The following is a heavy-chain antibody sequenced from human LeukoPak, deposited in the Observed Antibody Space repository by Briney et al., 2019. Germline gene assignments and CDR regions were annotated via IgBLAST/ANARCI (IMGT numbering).Heavy chain of an antibody. CDR1: GYTFTSYG. Sequence: GASVKVSCKASGYTFTSYGISWVRQAPGQGLEWMGWISAYNGNTNYAQKLQGRVTMTTDTSTSTAYMELRSLRSDDTAVYYCARATWTRLNYYYYYMDVWGKGTTVTVSS. CDR2: ISAYNGNT. D-gene: IGHD3/OR15-3a*01. CDR3: ARATWTRLNYYYYYMDV. J-gene: IGHJ6*03. V-gene: IGHV1-18*01.